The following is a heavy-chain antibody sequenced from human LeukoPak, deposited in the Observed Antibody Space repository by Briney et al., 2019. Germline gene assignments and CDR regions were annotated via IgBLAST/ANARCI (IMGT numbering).Heavy chain of an antibody. CDR2: FDPEDGET. CDR3: ATGLVALHPTEYFQH. CDR1: GYTLTELS. J-gene: IGHJ1*01. V-gene: IGHV1-24*01. D-gene: IGHD2/OR15-2a*01. Sequence: ASVKVSCTVSGYTLTELSMHWVRQAPGKGLEWMGGFDPEDGETIYAQKFQGRVTMTEDTSTDTAYMELSSPRSEDTAVYYCATGLVALHPTEYFQHWGQGTLVTVSS.